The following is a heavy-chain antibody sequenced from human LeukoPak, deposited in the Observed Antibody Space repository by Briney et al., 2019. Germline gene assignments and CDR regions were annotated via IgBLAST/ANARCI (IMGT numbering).Heavy chain of an antibody. CDR1: GGSISSYY. D-gene: IGHD3-10*01. J-gene: IGHJ4*02. CDR3: ARYYYGSGTMRSFDY. CDR2: IYYSGST. V-gene: IGHV4-59*08. Sequence: SETLSLTCTVSGGSISSYYWSWIRQPPGKGLEWIGYIYYSGSTNYNPSLKSRVTISVDTSKNQFSLKLSSVTAADTAVYYCARYYYGSGTMRSFDYWGQGTLVTVSS.